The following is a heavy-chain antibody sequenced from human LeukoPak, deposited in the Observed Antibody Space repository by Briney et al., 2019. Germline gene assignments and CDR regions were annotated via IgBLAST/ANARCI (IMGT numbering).Heavy chain of an antibody. V-gene: IGHV1-2*02. CDR1: GYTFTGYY. J-gene: IGHJ4*02. CDR2: INPNSGGT. Sequence: ASVKVSCKASGYTFTGYYMHRVRQAPGQGLEWMGWINPNSGGTNYAQKFQGRVTMTRDTSISTAYMELSRLRSDDTAVYYCARDQQLASVLDYWGQGTLVTVSS. CDR3: ARDQQLASVLDY. D-gene: IGHD6-13*01.